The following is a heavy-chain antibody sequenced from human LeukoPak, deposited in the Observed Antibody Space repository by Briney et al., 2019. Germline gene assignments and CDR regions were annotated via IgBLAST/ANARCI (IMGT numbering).Heavy chain of an antibody. Sequence: GGSLRLSCAASGFTFSTYSMNWVRQAPGKGLEWVSFISGTSSYIYYADSVEGRFTISRDNAKNTVSLQMSSLRAEDTALYYCAKGSGNGYGSGPFDYWGQGTLVTVSS. D-gene: IGHD3-10*01. V-gene: IGHV3-21*04. CDR1: GFTFSTYS. CDR2: ISGTSSYI. J-gene: IGHJ4*02. CDR3: AKGSGNGYGSGPFDY.